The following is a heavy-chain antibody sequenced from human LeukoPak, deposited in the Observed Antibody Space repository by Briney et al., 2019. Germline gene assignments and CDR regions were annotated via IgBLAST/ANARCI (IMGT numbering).Heavy chain of an antibody. J-gene: IGHJ6*03. CDR1: GGSFSNYY. CDR2: IDHNEYT. D-gene: IGHD1-1*01. V-gene: IGHV4-34*01. Sequence: TSETLSLTCAVYGGSFSNYYWSWIRQPPGKGLEWIGEIDHNEYTNYNPSLKSRVTISLDTSKNQFSLTLSSVTAADTAVYFCARYPGPDLYYYYLDVWGEGTSVTISS. CDR3: ARYPGPDLYYYYLDV.